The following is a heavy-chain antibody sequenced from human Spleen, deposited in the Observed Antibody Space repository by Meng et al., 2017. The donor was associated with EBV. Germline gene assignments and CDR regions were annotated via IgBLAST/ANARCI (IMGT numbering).Heavy chain of an antibody. Sequence: VRLVESGGGVVQPGRSLRLSCAASGFTFRNYGMHWVRQAPGKGLEWVAVTRYDGSKKYYADSVKGRFTISRDNSKNTLFLQMNSLTVEGTAVYYCAKTSCGGDCYYDYWGQGTLVTVSS. D-gene: IGHD2-21*02. J-gene: IGHJ4*02. V-gene: IGHV3-33*08. CDR3: AKTSCGGDCYYDY. CDR1: GFTFRNYG. CDR2: TRYDGSKK.